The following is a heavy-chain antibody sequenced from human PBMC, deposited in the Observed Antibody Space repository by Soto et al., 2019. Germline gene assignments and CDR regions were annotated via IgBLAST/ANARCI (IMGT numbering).Heavy chain of an antibody. CDR3: TRHAIIPKLQYGMDV. D-gene: IGHD1-1*01. J-gene: IGHJ6*02. Sequence: SETLSLTCTVSGGSISGYYWSWIRQPPGKGLEWIGYIFYRGNTLYNPSLQSRVTISVDTSKNQFFLGLTSVTAADTAVYYCTRHAIIPKLQYGMDVWGQGASVTVSS. CDR2: IFYRGNT. V-gene: IGHV4-59*01. CDR1: GGSISGYY.